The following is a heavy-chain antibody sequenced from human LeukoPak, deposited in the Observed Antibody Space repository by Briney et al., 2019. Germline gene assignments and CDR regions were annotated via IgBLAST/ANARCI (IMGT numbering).Heavy chain of an antibody. CDR2: ISAYNGNT. Sequence: GSSVKVSCKASGYTFTSYGISWVRQAPGQGLEWMGWISAYNGNTNYAQKLQGRVTMTTDTSTSTAYMELRSLRSDDTAVYYCALYCSGGSCYSDGASWGQGTLDTVSS. J-gene: IGHJ5*02. CDR1: GYTFTSYG. D-gene: IGHD2-15*01. V-gene: IGHV1-18*01. CDR3: ALYCSGGSCYSDGAS.